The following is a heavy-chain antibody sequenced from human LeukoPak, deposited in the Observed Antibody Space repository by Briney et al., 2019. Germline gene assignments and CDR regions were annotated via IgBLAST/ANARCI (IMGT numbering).Heavy chain of an antibody. CDR1: CYTFTSYG. D-gene: IGHD3-10*01. Sequence: GASVKVSCKASCYTFTSYGISWVRQAPGQGLEWMGWISAYNGNTNYAQKLQGRVTMTTDISTSTAYMELRSLRSDDTAVYYCARVVGSGSYYYYYYMDVWGKGTTVTVSS. J-gene: IGHJ6*03. CDR3: ARVVGSGSYYYYYYMDV. V-gene: IGHV1-18*01. CDR2: ISAYNGNT.